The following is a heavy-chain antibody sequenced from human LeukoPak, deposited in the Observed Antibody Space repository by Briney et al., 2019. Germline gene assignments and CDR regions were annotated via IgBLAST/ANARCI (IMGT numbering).Heavy chain of an antibody. CDR2: IIPIFGTA. CDR3: ARDEMVRGVTPNWFDP. Sequence: SVKVSCKASGGTFSSYAISWVRQAPGQGLEWMGGIIPIFGTANYAQKFQGRVTITADESTSTAYMELSSLRSEDTAVYYCARDEMVRGVTPNWFDPWGRGTLVTVSS. D-gene: IGHD3-10*01. CDR1: GGTFSSYA. V-gene: IGHV1-69*13. J-gene: IGHJ5*02.